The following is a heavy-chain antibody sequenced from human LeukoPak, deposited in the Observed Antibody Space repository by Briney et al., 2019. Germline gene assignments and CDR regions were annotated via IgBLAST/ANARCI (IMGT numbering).Heavy chain of an antibody. J-gene: IGHJ4*02. CDR1: GGSISSSSYY. V-gene: IGHV4-39*01. CDR2: IYYSGST. D-gene: IGHD2-2*01. Sequence: SETLSLTCTVSGGSISSSSYYWGWIRQPPGKGLEWIGSIYYSGSTYYNPSLKSRVTISVDTSKNRFSLKLSSVTAADTAVYYCARRVGYCSSTSCYYFDYWGQGTLVTVSS. CDR3: ARRVGYCSSTSCYYFDY.